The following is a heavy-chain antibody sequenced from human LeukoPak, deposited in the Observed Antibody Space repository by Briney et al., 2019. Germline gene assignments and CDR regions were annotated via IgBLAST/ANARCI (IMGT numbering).Heavy chain of an antibody. Sequence: GESLKISCKGSGYSFTSYWIGWVRQMPGKGQEWMGIIYPGDSDTRYSPSFQGQVTISADKSISTAYLQWSSLKASDTAMYYCARRNYYDSSGYQNLFDYWGQGTLVTVSS. CDR1: GYSFTSYW. CDR2: IYPGDSDT. D-gene: IGHD3-22*01. V-gene: IGHV5-51*01. J-gene: IGHJ4*02. CDR3: ARRNYYDSSGYQNLFDY.